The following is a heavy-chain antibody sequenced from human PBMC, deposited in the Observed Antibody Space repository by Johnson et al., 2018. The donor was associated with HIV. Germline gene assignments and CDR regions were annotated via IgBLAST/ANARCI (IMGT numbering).Heavy chain of an antibody. J-gene: IGHJ3*02. CDR3: VRERRGGAFDI. V-gene: IGHV3-74*01. D-gene: IGHD3-16*01. CDR2: INTDGDRT. CDR1: GFTFSSYW. Sequence: VQLVESGGGLVQPGGSLRLSCAASGFTFSSYWMHWVRQAPGKGLVWVSRINTDGDRTNYADPVKGRFTISRDNAKNSLYLQMNSLRAGDTAVYYCVRERRGGAFDIWGQGTMVTVSS.